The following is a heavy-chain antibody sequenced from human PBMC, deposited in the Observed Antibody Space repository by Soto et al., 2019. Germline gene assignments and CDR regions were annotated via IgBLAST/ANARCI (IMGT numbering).Heavy chain of an antibody. CDR1: GYTFTSYG. J-gene: IGHJ6*02. CDR3: ARVVDYGDYHYYYYGMDV. D-gene: IGHD4-17*01. CDR2: ISAYNGNT. Sequence: QVQLVQSGAEVKKPGASVKVSCKASGYTFTSYGISWVRQAPGQGLEWMGWISAYNGNTNYAQKLTGRVTMTTDTSTSTAYMELRSLRSDDTAVYYCARVVDYGDYHYYYYGMDVWGQGTTVTVSS. V-gene: IGHV1-18*01.